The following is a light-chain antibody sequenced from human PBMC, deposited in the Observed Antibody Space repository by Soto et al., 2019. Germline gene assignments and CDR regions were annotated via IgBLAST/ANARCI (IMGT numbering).Light chain of an antibody. CDR3: QQANSFPIT. J-gene: IGKJ5*01. CDR2: EAT. Sequence: DIQMTQSPSYLSASLGDRVTITCRASQGLKFLAWYQQKPGKAPRLLIYEATNLQSGVPPRFSGSGSGTDFTLTISSLQPEDFATYFCQQANSFPITFGQGTRLEIK. V-gene: IGKV1-12*01. CDR1: QGLKF.